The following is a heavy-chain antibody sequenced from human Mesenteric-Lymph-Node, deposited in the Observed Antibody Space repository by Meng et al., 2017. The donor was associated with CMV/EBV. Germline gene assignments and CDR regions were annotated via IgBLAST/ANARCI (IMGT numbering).Heavy chain of an antibody. CDR3: ARHSISVAGFDY. J-gene: IGHJ4*02. D-gene: IGHD6-19*01. Sequence: LRLSCTVSGDSITYGGYYWSWIRQHPGKGLEYIGYIYYSGSTYYNPSLRSRVTISVDTSKNQFSLKLSSVTAADTAVYYCARHSISVAGFDYWGQGTLVTVSS. V-gene: IGHV4-31*03. CDR2: IYYSGST. CDR1: GDSITYGGYY.